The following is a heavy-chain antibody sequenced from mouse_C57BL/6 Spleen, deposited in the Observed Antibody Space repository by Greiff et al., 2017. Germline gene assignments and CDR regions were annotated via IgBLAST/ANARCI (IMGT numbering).Heavy chain of an antibody. CDR3: AREDYCDTTVVALYYYSMDY. J-gene: IGHJ4*01. CDR1: GYSFTGYF. V-gene: IGHV1-20*01. D-gene: IGHD1-1*01. Sequence: EVHLVESGPELVKPGDSVKISCKASGYSFTGYFMNWVMQSHGKSLEWIGRINPDDGDTFYNQKFKGKATLTGDKFSSTANMELRCLTSEDSAVYYCAREDYCDTTVVALYYYSMDYWGQGTSVTVSS. CDR2: INPDDGDT.